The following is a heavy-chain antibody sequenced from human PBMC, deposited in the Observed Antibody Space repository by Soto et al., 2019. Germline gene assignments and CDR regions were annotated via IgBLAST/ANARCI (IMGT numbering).Heavy chain of an antibody. V-gene: IGHV3-15*01. CDR1: GFTFTNAW. CDR2: IKSRSDGGTT. D-gene: IGHD3-22*01. CDR3: TTDAYYDTSGYWF. J-gene: IGHJ4*02. Sequence: PGGSLRLSCAASGFTFTNAWMSWVRQAPGKGLEWIGRIKSRSDGGTTDSAVPVKGRFTISRDDSKNTLYLQMDSLKIEDTAVYYCTTDAYYDTSGYWFWCQGTLVTVSS.